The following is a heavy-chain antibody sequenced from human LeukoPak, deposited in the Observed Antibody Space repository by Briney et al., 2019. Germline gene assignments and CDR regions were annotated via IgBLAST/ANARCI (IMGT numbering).Heavy chain of an antibody. D-gene: IGHD3-10*01. CDR3: ASEYGAGSYYNDAFDI. V-gene: IGHV1-69*06. CDR2: IIPIFGTA. J-gene: IGHJ3*02. CDR1: GGTFSSYA. Sequence: GASVRVSCTASGGTFSSYAISWVRQAPGQGLEWMGGIIPIFGTANYAQKFQGRVTITADKSTSTAYMELSSLRSEDTAVYYCASEYGAGSYYNDAFDIWGQGTMVTVSS.